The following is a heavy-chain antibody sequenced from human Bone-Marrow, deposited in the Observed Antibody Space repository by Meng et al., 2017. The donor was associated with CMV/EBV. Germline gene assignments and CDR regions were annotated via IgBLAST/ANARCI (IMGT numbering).Heavy chain of an antibody. CDR2: INPSGGST. CDR1: GYTFTSYY. J-gene: IGHJ6*02. V-gene: IGHV1-46*01. Sequence: ASVKVSCKASGYTFTSYYMHWMRQAPGQGLEWMGIINPSGGSTSYAQKFQGRVTMTRDTSTSTVYMELSSLRSEDTAVYYCARDLGGGLQYTYYYYGMDGWGQGTTVTVSS. CDR3: ARDLGGGLQYTYYYYGMDG. D-gene: IGHD3-16*01.